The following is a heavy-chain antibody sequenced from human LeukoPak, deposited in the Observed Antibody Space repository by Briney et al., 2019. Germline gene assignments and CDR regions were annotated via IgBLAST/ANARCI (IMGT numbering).Heavy chain of an antibody. CDR3: ARTSIYYDSSGYHS. V-gene: IGHV4-34*01. J-gene: IGHJ4*02. CDR1: GGSFSGYY. Sequence: SETLSLPCAVYGGSFSGYYWSWIRQPPGKGLEWTREINHSGSTNYNPSLKSRVTISVDTSKNQFSLNLSSVTAVDTAVYYCARTSIYYDSSGYHSWGQGTLVTVSS. CDR2: INHSGST. D-gene: IGHD3-22*01.